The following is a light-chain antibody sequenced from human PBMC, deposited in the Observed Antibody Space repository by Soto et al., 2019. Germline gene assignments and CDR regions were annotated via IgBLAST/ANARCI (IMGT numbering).Light chain of an antibody. V-gene: IGLV2-14*03. Sequence: QSALTQPASVSGCPGQSIAISCTGTSSDVGSYNYVSWYQHHPGKAPKVMIYDVSSRPSGVSNRFSGSKSGNTASLTISGLQAEDEADYYCISYTTISTYVFGTGTKVTVL. J-gene: IGLJ1*01. CDR2: DVS. CDR3: ISYTTISTYV. CDR1: SSDVGSYNY.